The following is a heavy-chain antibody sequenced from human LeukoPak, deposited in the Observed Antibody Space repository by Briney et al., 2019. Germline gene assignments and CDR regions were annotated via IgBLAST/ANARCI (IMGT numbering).Heavy chain of an antibody. CDR2: IYSGGNT. CDR3: ASKVVISAGWYAFDY. J-gene: IGHJ4*02. Sequence: GGSLRLSCAASGFTVSSNYLTWVRQAPGKGLEWVSVIYSGGNTYYADTVKGRFTISRDNSKNTLYLQMNSLRAEDTAVYYCASKVVISAGWYAFDYWGQGTLVTVSS. CDR1: GFTVSSNY. V-gene: IGHV3-66*01. D-gene: IGHD6-19*01.